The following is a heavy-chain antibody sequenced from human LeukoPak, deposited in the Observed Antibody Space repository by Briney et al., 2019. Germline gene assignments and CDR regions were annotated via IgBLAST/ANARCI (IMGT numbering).Heavy chain of an antibody. J-gene: IGHJ4*02. CDR2: INSDGSST. CDR1: GFTFSSYW. CDR3: ARAGGGTSSGSYFFVY. Sequence: SGGSLRLSCAASGFTFSSYWMHWVRQAPGKGLVWVSRINSDGSSTSYADSVKGRFTISRGNAKNTLYLQMNSLRAEDTAVYYCARAGGGTSSGSYFFVYWGQGTLVTVSS. V-gene: IGHV3-74*01. D-gene: IGHD3-10*01.